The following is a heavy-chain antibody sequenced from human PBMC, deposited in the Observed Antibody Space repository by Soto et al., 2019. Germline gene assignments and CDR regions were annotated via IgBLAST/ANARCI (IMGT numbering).Heavy chain of an antibody. D-gene: IGHD6-6*01. V-gene: IGHV2-26*01. CDR3: ARTPRSYSSYDY. Sequence: QVTLKESGPVLVKPTETLTLTCTVSGFSLSNARMGVSWIRQPPGQALEWLAHIFSNDEKSYSTSLKSRLTISKDTSKSQVVLTMTNMDPVDTATYYCARTPRSYSSYDYWGQGTLVTVSS. CDR1: GFSLSNARMG. CDR2: IFSNDEK. J-gene: IGHJ4*02.